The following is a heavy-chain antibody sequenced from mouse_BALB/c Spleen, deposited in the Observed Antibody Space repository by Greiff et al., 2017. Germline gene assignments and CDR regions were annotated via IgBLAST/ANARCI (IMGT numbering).Heavy chain of an antibody. V-gene: IGHV5-12-2*01. CDR3: ARHGEDAMDY. CDR1: GFTFSSYT. J-gene: IGHJ4*01. CDR2: ISNGGGST. Sequence: EVQRVESGGGLVQPGGSLKLSCAASGFTFSSYTMSWVRQTPEKRLEWVAYISNGGGSTYYPDTVKGRFTISRDNAKNTLYLQMSSLKSEDTAMYYCARHGEDAMDYWGQGTSVTVSS.